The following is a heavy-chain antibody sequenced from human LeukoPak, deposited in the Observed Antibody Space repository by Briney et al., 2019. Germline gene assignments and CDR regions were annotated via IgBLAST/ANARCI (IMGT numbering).Heavy chain of an antibody. V-gene: IGHV3-66*02. Sequence: PGGSLRLSCAASGFTVSSNYMSWVRQAPGKGLEWVSVIYSGGSTYYADSVKGRFTISRDNSKNTLYLQMNSLRAEDTAVYYCARDPSYIVEASPFDYWGQGTLVTVSS. J-gene: IGHJ4*02. D-gene: IGHD1-26*01. CDR3: ARDPSYIVEASPFDY. CDR2: IYSGGST. CDR1: GFTVSSNY.